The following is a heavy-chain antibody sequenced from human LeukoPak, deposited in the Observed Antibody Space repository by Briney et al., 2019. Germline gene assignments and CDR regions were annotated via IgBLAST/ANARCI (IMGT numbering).Heavy chain of an antibody. CDR3: AGDPSEWELPVDY. CDR2: ISYV. V-gene: IGHV3-30*03. CDR1: GFTFSNYG. Sequence: GGPLILSCAASGFTFSNYGMQGGRQAPGKGLESVAIISYVDSVKGRFTISRDNSKNTLYLQMDSLRAEDTAVYYCAGDPSEWELPVDYWGQGTLVTVSS. D-gene: IGHD1-26*01. J-gene: IGHJ4*02.